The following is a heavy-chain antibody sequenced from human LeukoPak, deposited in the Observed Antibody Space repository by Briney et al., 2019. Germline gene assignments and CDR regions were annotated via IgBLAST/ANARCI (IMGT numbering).Heavy chain of an antibody. Sequence: GVSLRLSCAASGFTFSSYAMSWVRQAPGKGVEWVSSISGGGGVTYYADSVKGRFTIYRDNSKNTVYLQMNSLGAEDTAVYYCAKEPRVATIEIFDYWGQGTLVTVSS. D-gene: IGHD5-12*01. V-gene: IGHV3-23*01. J-gene: IGHJ4*02. CDR3: AKEPRVATIEIFDY. CDR2: ISGGGGVT. CDR1: GFTFSSYA.